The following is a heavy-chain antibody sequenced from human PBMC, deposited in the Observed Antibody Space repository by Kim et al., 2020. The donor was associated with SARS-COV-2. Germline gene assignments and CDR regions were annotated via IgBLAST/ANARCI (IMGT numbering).Heavy chain of an antibody. J-gene: IGHJ4*02. CDR3: ARDEFLGGHIDY. D-gene: IGHD2-15*01. CDR1: GYTFTSYA. Sequence: ASVKVSCKASGYTFTSYAMHWVRQAPGQRLEWMGWINAGNGNTKYSQKFQGRVTITRDTSASTAYMELSSLRSEDTAVYYCARDEFLGGHIDYWGQGTLVTVSS. CDR2: INAGNGNT. V-gene: IGHV1-3*01.